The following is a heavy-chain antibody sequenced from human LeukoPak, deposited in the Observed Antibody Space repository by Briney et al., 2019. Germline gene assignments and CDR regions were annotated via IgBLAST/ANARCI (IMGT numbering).Heavy chain of an antibody. CDR2: IKYDASDE. CDR3: ARGQSVGWEIGVCDF. J-gene: IGHJ4*02. CDR1: GGSFSGYA. Sequence: GGSLRLSCAVSGGSFSGYAMHWVRQAPGKGLEWVGLIKYDASDEYYADSVKGRFTISRDDSRNTLYLQMTSLRAEDTAVCYCARGQSVGWEIGVCDFWGQGSLVTVAS. V-gene: IGHV3-33*01. D-gene: IGHD1-26*01.